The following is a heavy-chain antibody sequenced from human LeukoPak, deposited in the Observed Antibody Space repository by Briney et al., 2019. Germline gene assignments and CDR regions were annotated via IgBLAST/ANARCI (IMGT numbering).Heavy chain of an antibody. CDR1: GFTFSSYA. V-gene: IGHV3-23*01. J-gene: IGHJ4*02. D-gene: IGHD6-19*01. CDR3: AKDGPQWLVSY. CDR2: IRGSGGST. Sequence: GRSLRLSCAASGFTFSSYAMSWVRQAPGKGLEWVAAIRGSGGSTYYADSVKGRFTISTDNSKNTLYLQMNSLRAEDRAVYYCAKDGPQWLVSYWGQGALVTVSS.